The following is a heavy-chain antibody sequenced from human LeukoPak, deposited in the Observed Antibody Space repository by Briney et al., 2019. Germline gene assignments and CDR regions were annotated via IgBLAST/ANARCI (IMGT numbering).Heavy chain of an antibody. CDR1: GGSISSYY. CDR2: IYYSGST. CDR3: ASTHDYVWGSYGHFDY. D-gene: IGHD3-16*01. J-gene: IGHJ4*02. Sequence: SETLSLTCTVSGGSISSYYWSWIRQPPGKGLEWIGYIYYSGSTNYNPSLKSRVTISVDTSKNQFSLKLSSVTAADTAVYYCASTHDYVWGSYGHFDYWGQGTLVTVSS. V-gene: IGHV4-59*12.